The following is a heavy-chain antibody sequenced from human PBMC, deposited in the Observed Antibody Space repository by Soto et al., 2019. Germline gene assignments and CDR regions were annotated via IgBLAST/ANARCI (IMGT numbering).Heavy chain of an antibody. CDR1: GYTFTSYG. V-gene: IGHV1-18*01. CDR2: ISAYNGNT. Sequence: ASVKVSCKASGYTFTSYGISWVRQAPGQGLEWMGWISAYNGNTNYAQKLQGRVTMTTDTSTSTAYMELRSLRSDDTAVYYCAREGGEGSPHDYGDYVIDYWGQGTLVTVSS. CDR3: AREGGEGSPHDYGDYVIDY. D-gene: IGHD4-17*01. J-gene: IGHJ4*02.